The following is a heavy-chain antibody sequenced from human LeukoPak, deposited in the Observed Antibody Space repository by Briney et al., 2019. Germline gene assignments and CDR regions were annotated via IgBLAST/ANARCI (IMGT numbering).Heavy chain of an antibody. CDR3: ACGCSGAYSSSG. CDR1: GYTFTIYY. CDR2: INPSGGST. Sequence: ASVKVSCKASGYTFTIYYMHWVRHAHGQGLGWMGIINPSGGSTSYAQKFQGRVTMTRDTSTSTDYMELSSLRSEGTAVYYCACGCSGAYSSSGWGQGTMVTVSS. V-gene: IGHV1-46*01. D-gene: IGHD6-13*01. J-gene: IGHJ3*01.